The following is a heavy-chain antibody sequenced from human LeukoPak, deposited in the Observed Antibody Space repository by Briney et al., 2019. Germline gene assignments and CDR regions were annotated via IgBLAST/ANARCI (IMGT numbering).Heavy chain of an antibody. V-gene: IGHV4-38-2*02. Sequence: SETLSLTCTVSDYSISSGYYWGWIRQPPGKGLEWIGSIYYSGNTYYNASLKSQVSISIDTSKNQFSLKLSSVTAADTAVYYCARRKEVDSTGPVNFDYWGQGTLVTVSS. CDR3: ARRKEVDSTGPVNFDY. D-gene: IGHD6-25*01. CDR2: IYYSGNT. CDR1: DYSISSGYY. J-gene: IGHJ4*02.